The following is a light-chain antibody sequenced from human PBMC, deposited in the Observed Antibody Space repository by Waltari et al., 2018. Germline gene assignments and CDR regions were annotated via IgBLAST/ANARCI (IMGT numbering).Light chain of an antibody. CDR2: QAS. V-gene: IGKV1-33*01. CDR1: QAIYDF. J-gene: IGKJ4*01. Sequence: QLTQSPSSLSASVGDEITITCQASQAIYDFLSWYQQKPGQAPRLLIYQASNLETGVPSRFSGSGYGTQFSLTISGLLPEDFATYYCLQFDTAWLSFGGGTKVEIK. CDR3: LQFDTAWLS.